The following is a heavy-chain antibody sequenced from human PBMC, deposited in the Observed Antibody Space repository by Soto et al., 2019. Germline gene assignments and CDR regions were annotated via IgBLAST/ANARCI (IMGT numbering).Heavy chain of an antibody. CDR2: INHSGST. CDR1: GGSFSGYY. CDR3: ARVRGDIVATTIDY. V-gene: IGHV4-34*01. Sequence: QVQLQQWGAGLLKPSETLSLTCAVYGGSFSGYYWSWIRQPPGKGLEWIGEINHSGSTNYNPSLKSRVTISVDTSKNQFSLKLSSVTAADTAVYYCARVRGDIVATTIDYWGQGTLVTVSS. J-gene: IGHJ4*02. D-gene: IGHD5-12*01.